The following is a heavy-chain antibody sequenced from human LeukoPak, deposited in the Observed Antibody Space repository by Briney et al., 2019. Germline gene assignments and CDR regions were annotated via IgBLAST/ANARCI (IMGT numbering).Heavy chain of an antibody. Sequence: GGSLRLSCAAPGFTLSTYYMTWVRRAPAKGLEGVPVFYSGGSTYYADSVKGRFTVSRDNSKNTLYLQMNSLRAEDTAMYYCARGLGYCTSTTCLLPFDYWGQGTLVTVSS. CDR2: FYSGGST. CDR1: GFTLSTYY. CDR3: ARGLGYCTSTTCLLPFDY. J-gene: IGHJ4*02. D-gene: IGHD2-2*01. V-gene: IGHV3-53*01.